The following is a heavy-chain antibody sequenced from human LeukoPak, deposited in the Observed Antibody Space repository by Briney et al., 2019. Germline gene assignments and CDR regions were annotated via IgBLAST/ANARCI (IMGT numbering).Heavy chain of an antibody. D-gene: IGHD3-22*01. Sequence: GASVKVSCKASGYTFTGYYMHWVRQAPGQGLEWMGWINPNSGGTNYAQKLQGRVTMTRDTSISTAYMELSRLRSDDTAVYYCARDPLLYYYDSSGYLDYWGQGTLVTVSS. CDR2: INPNSGGT. CDR3: ARDPLLYYYDSSGYLDY. V-gene: IGHV1-2*02. CDR1: GYTFTGYY. J-gene: IGHJ4*02.